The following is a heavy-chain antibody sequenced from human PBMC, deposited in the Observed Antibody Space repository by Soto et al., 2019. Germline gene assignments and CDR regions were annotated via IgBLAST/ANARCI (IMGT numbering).Heavy chain of an antibody. Sequence: QVQLQESGPGLVKPSETLSLTCTVSGGSISSYYWSWIRQPPGKGLEWLGYIYYSGSTNYNPSLKSRVTISVDTSKNQFSLQLSSVTAADTAVYYCARDCSGGSCPIRRAFDIWGQGKMVNVSS. V-gene: IGHV4-59*01. CDR3: ARDCSGGSCPIRRAFDI. J-gene: IGHJ3*02. CDR1: GGSISSYY. CDR2: IYYSGST. D-gene: IGHD2-15*01.